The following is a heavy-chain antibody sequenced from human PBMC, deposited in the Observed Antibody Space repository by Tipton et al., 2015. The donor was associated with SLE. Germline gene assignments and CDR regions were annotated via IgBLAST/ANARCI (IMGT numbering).Heavy chain of an antibody. CDR3: ARARGDIVVGVA. Sequence: QLVQSGGGVVQPGRSLRLSCAASGFTFSNYAMHWVRQAPGKGLEWVAVTWYDGSDKYYADSVKGRFTISRDNSKNTLYLQMNSLRAEDTAVYYCARARGDIVVGVAWGQGTLVTVSS. D-gene: IGHD2-15*01. CDR1: GFTFSNYA. V-gene: IGHV3-30*14. CDR2: TWYDGSDK. J-gene: IGHJ4*02.